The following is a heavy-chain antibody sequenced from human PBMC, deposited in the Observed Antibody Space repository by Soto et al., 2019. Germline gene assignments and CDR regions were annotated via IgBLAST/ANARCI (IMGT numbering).Heavy chain of an antibody. CDR3: ARDMLSSTSCLDV. CDR1: GSTFSDYY. V-gene: IGHV3-11*01. J-gene: IGHJ6*02. Sequence: GGSLRLSCAASGSTFSDYYMSWIRQAPGKGLEWVSYISSSGSTIYYADSVKGRFTISRDNAKNSLYLQMNSLRAEDTAVYYCARDMLSSTSCLDVWGQGTTVTVSS. CDR2: ISSSGSTI. D-gene: IGHD2-2*01.